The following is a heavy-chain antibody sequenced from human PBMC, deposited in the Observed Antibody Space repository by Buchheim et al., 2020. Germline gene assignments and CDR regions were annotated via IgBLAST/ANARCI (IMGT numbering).Heavy chain of an antibody. D-gene: IGHD2-8*01. CDR2: IWADGSSE. Sequence: QVQLVESGGGVVQPGRSLRLSCEASGFTLSNYGMHWVRQAPGKGLEWVAVIWADGSSEYYADSVKGRFSISRDNSKNTVYLQMNSLRVEDAAVYFCARDEYVTCMQLSFTYNIMDIWGRGTT. CDR3: ARDEYVTCMQLSFTYNIMDI. V-gene: IGHV3-33*08. CDR1: GFTLSNYG. J-gene: IGHJ6*02.